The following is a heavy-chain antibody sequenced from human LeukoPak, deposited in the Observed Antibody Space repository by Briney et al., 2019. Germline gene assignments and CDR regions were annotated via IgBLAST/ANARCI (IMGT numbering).Heavy chain of an antibody. D-gene: IGHD5-24*01. V-gene: IGHV4-59*01. CDR1: GGSISSYY. J-gene: IGHJ4*02. CDR3: ARGRDGSSPWYFDY. CDR2: VYYSGST. Sequence: SETLSLTCTVSGGSISSYYWSWIRQPPGKGLEWIGYVYYSGSTNYNPSLESRVTISLDTSKNQFSLKMTSVTAADTAVYYCARGRDGSSPWYFDYWGQGTLVTVSS.